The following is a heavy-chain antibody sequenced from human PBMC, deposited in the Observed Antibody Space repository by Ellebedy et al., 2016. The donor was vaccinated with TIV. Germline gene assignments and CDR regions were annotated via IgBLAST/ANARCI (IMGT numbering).Heavy chain of an antibody. J-gene: IGHJ5*02. CDR1: GASISGDH. CDR3: ARELTASGWFYP. Sequence: MPSETLSLTCSVSGASISGDHWSWIRQPPSTGVEWIGNAGGSTYYNPSLNRRVTVSVAPFKNQFSLKLTSVTAADTAVYDCARELTASGWFYPWGEGTLVTVSS. V-gene: IGHV4-59*01. CDR2: AGGST. D-gene: IGHD3-10*01.